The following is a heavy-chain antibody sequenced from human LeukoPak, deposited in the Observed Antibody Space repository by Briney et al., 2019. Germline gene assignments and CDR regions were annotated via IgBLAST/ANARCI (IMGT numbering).Heavy chain of an antibody. CDR1: GFTFSSYG. V-gene: IGHV3-23*01. J-gene: IGHJ4*02. CDR3: AKDLLIAVAGIDY. D-gene: IGHD6-19*01. CDR2: INTSGGTT. Sequence: PGGSLRLSSAASGFTFSSYGMTWVRQAPGKGLEWVSTINTSGGTTYYTDSVKGRFTGSRDNSKNTLYLQMNSLRAEDTAVYYCAKDLLIAVAGIDYWGQGTLVTVSS.